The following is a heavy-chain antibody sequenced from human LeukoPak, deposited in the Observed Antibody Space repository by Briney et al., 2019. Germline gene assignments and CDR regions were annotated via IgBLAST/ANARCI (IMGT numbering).Heavy chain of an antibody. CDR2: IIPIFGTA. J-gene: IGHJ4*02. Sequence: EASVKVSRKASGGTFSSYAISCVRQAPGQGLEWMGGIIPIFGTANYAQKFQGRVTITTDESTSTAYMELSSLRSEDTAVYYCARADIAAAGFAYYFDYWGQGTLVTVSS. CDR3: ARADIAAAGFAYYFDY. V-gene: IGHV1-69*05. D-gene: IGHD6-13*01. CDR1: GGTFSSYA.